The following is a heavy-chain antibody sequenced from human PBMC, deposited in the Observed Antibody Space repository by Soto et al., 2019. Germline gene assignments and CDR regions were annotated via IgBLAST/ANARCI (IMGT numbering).Heavy chain of an antibody. Sequence: ASVKVSCKASGYTFTGYYMHWVRQAPGQGLEWMGGIIPIFGTANYAQKFQGRVTITADESTSTAYMELSSLRSEDTAVYYCARAGHGGNGNWFDPWGQGTLVTVSS. V-gene: IGHV1-69*13. CDR2: IIPIFGTA. CDR1: GYTFTGYY. D-gene: IGHD2-15*01. CDR3: ARAGHGGNGNWFDP. J-gene: IGHJ5*02.